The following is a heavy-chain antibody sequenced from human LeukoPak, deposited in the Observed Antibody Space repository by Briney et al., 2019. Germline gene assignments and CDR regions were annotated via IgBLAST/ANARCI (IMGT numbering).Heavy chain of an antibody. D-gene: IGHD3-10*01. CDR3: ARATDYYGSGSYLPLYYFSGMDA. J-gene: IGHJ6*04. Sequence: GGSLRLSCAASGFTFSRHAMHWVRQSPGKGLEWVAIISYDGSDEFIADSVKGRFSISRDNSRNTLYLQMNSLTTEDTALYYCARATDYYGSGSYLPLYYFSGMDAWGKGTAVIVSS. V-gene: IGHV3-30*04. CDR1: GFTFSRHA. CDR2: ISYDGSDE.